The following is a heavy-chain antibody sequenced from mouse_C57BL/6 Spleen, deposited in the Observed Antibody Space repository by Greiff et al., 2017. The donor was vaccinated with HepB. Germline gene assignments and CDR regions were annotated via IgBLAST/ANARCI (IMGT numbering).Heavy chain of an antibody. V-gene: IGHV6-6*01. CDR2: IRNKANNHAT. Sequence: EVKVVESGGGLVQPGGSMKLSCAASGFTFSDAWMDWVRQSPEKGLEWVAEIRNKANNHATYYAESVKGRFTISRDDSKSSVYLQMNSLRAEDTGIYYCTALLRLYYYAMDYWGQGTSVTVSS. J-gene: IGHJ4*01. CDR3: TALLRLYYYAMDY. CDR1: GFTFSDAW. D-gene: IGHD1-1*01.